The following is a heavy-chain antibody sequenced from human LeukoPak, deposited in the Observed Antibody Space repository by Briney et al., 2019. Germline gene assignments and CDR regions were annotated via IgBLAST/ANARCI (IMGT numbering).Heavy chain of an antibody. CDR2: IWDDGSHI. J-gene: IGHJ4*02. CDR3: ARGVGATHFDC. D-gene: IGHD1-26*01. CDR1: GFTFSRYG. Sequence: GGSLRLSCAASGFTFSRYGMNWVRQAPGKGLEWVAIIWDDGSHIYYADSVKGRFTISRDNAKNSLYLQMNSLRAEDTAVYYCARGVGATHFDCWGQGTLVTVST. V-gene: IGHV3-33*01.